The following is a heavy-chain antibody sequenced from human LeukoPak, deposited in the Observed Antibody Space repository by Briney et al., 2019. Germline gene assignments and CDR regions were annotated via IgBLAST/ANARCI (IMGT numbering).Heavy chain of an antibody. CDR1: GGSISSYY. Sequence: SETLSLTCTVSGGSISSYYWSWIRQPSGKGLEWIGYIYYSGSTNYNPSLKSRVTISVDTSKNQFSRKLSSVTAADTAVYYCARGVYSSSWTPPGYWGQGTLVTVSS. CDR2: IYYSGST. J-gene: IGHJ4*02. V-gene: IGHV4-59*01. CDR3: ARGVYSSSWTPPGY. D-gene: IGHD6-13*01.